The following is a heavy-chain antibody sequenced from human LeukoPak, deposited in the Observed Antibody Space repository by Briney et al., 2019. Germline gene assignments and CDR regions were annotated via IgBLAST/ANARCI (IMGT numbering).Heavy chain of an antibody. CDR3: ARDSCSGGSCYSDY. J-gene: IGHJ4*02. CDR2: IWYDGSNK. CDR1: GVTFSSYG. D-gene: IGHD2-15*01. V-gene: IGHV3-33*01. Sequence: GGSLRLSCVASGVTFSSYGMHWVRQAPGKGLEWVAVIWYDGSNKYYADSVKGRFTISRDNSKNTLYLQMNSLRAEDAAVYYCARDSCSGGSCYSDYWGQGTLVTVSS.